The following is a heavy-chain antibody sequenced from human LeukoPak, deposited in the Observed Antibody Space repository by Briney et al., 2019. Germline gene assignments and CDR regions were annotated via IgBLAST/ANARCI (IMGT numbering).Heavy chain of an antibody. J-gene: IGHJ6*03. CDR2: IRSKAYGGTT. V-gene: IGHV3-49*03. CDR3: ARVGAAAGTSISYYYYYYYMDV. D-gene: IGHD6-13*01. CDR1: RFTFGDYA. Sequence: GGSLRLSCTASRFTFGDYAMSWFRQAPGKGLEWVGFIRSKAYGGTTEYAASVKGRFTISRDDSKSIAYLQMNSLKTEDTAVYYCARVGAAAGTSISYYYYYYYMDVWGKGTTVTVSS.